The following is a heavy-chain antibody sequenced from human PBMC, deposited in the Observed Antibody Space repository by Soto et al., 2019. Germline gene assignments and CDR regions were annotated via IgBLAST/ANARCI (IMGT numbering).Heavy chain of an antibody. CDR1: GFSIRTSGVC. CDR2: VYWDDDE. Sequence: QITLKASGPTLVRPTQTLTLTCSLSGFSIRTSGVCVGWIRQPPGKALEWLKIVYWDDDERYNSSLRNRLTITKDTSKNPVVLTMTAMDPVDTATYYCARRGVVIVTAAFDYWGPGIQVTVSS. D-gene: IGHD2-21*01. J-gene: IGHJ4*01. CDR3: ARRGVVIVTAAFDY. V-gene: IGHV2-5*02.